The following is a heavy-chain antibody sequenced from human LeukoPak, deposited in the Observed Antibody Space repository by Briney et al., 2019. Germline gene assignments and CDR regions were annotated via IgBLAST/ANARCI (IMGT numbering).Heavy chain of an antibody. CDR2: ISYDGSNK. J-gene: IGHJ4*02. CDR3: ARTGEQDYFDY. V-gene: IGHV3-30-3*01. CDR1: GFTFSSYA. D-gene: IGHD7-27*01. Sequence: GGSLRLSCAASGFTFSSYAMHWVRQAPGKGLEWVAVISYDGSNKYYADSVKGRFTISRDNSKNTLYLQMNSLRAEDTAVYYCARTGEQDYFDYWGQGTLVTVSS.